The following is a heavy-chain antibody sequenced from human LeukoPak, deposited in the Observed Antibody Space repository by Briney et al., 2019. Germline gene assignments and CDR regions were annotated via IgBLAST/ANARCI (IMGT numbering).Heavy chain of an antibody. CDR2: INSDGIST. CDR1: GFTFSSYW. Sequence: PGGSLRLSCAAPGFTFSSYWMHWVRQAPGKGLVWVSRINSDGISTNYADSVKGRFTISRDNAKNTLYLQMNSLRAEDTAVYYCARAGYSSSWYTFDYWGQGTLVTVSS. D-gene: IGHD6-13*01. J-gene: IGHJ4*02. V-gene: IGHV3-74*01. CDR3: ARAGYSSSWYTFDY.